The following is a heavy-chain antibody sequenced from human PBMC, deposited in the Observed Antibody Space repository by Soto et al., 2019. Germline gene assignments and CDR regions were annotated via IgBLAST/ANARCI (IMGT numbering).Heavy chain of an antibody. V-gene: IGHV1-69*12. J-gene: IGHJ6*02. CDR1: GGTFISYA. Sequence: QVQLVQSGAEVKKPGSSVNVSCKASGGTFISYAMSWVRQAPGQGLEWMGGIIPMFGTADYAQKFQGRVTITADESTSTAYMELGSLRSEDTAVYYCASQGYCISTSCPNYYYGMDVWGQGTTVTVSS. CDR3: ASQGYCISTSCPNYYYGMDV. CDR2: IIPMFGTA. D-gene: IGHD2-2*01.